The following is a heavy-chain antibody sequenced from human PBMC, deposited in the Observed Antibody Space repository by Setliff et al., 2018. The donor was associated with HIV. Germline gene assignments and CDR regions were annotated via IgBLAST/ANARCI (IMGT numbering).Heavy chain of an antibody. CDR1: GFTFTNAW. CDR3: TTGYDSSGYELVYFDY. Sequence: GGSLRLSCVASGFTFTNAWMNWLRQAPGKGPEWVGRIKSKTDGGTTDHAAPVKGRCTISRDDSRRTLYLQMNSLQTEDTAVYYCTTGYDSSGYELVYFDYWGQGTLVTVSS. D-gene: IGHD3-22*01. J-gene: IGHJ4*02. CDR2: IKSKTDGGTT. V-gene: IGHV3-15*01.